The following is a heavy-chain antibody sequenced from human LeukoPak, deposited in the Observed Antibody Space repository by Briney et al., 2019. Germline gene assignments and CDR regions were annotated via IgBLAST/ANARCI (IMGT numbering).Heavy chain of an antibody. D-gene: IGHD3-3*01. CDR2: IYYSGST. Sequence: SETLSLTCTVSGGSISSSSYYWGWIRQPPGKGLEWLGSIYYSGSTYYNPSLKSRVTISVDTSKNQFSLKLSSVTAADTAVYYCAKNGGPYYDFWSGYYKYYFDYWGQGTLVTVSS. CDR1: GGSISSSSYY. J-gene: IGHJ4*02. V-gene: IGHV4-39*01. CDR3: AKNGGPYYDFWSGYYKYYFDY.